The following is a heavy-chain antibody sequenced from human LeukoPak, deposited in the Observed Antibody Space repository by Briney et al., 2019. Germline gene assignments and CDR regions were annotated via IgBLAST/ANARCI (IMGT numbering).Heavy chain of an antibody. CDR1: GYTLTELS. D-gene: IGHD2-2*01. V-gene: IGHV1-24*01. CDR2: FDPEDGET. J-gene: IGHJ6*02. CDR3: ATIPAARAYYYYYGMDV. Sequence: GASVKVSCKVSGYTLTELSMHWVRQAPGKGLEWMGGFDPEDGETIYAQKFQGRVTMTEDTSTDTAYMELSSLRSEDTAVCYCATIPAARAYYYYYGMDVWGQGTTVTVSS.